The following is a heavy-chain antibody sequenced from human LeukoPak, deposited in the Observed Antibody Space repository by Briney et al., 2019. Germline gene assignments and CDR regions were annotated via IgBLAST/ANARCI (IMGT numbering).Heavy chain of an antibody. D-gene: IGHD5-18*01. CDR2: ISGSGTI. Sequence: PSETLSLTCTVSGGSINSYWSWIRQPAGKGLEWIGRISGSGTITYNPALQSRLSISIDTSKNQFSLKLMSVTAADTAVYYCARHNALNTPAMVFSHWFDPWGQGTLVTVSS. J-gene: IGHJ5*02. CDR3: ARHNALNTPAMVFSHWFDP. V-gene: IGHV4-4*07. CDR1: GGSINSY.